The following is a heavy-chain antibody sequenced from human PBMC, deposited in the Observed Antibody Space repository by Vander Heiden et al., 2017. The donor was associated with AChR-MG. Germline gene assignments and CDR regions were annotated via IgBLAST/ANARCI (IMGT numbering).Heavy chain of an antibody. CDR3: AKASTSIWFGEKYFDY. J-gene: IGHJ4*02. Sequence: EVQLVESGGGLVQPGRSLRLSCAASGFPFADEAMHWVRQAPGKGLEWVSGISWNSGSIGYADSVKGRFTISRDNAKNSLYLQMNSLRAEDTALYYCAKASTSIWFGEKYFDYWGQGTLVTVSS. CDR2: ISWNSGSI. V-gene: IGHV3-9*01. D-gene: IGHD3-10*01. CDR1: GFPFADEA.